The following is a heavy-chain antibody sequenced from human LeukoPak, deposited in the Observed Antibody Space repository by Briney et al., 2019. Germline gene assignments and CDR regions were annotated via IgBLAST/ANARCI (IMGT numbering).Heavy chain of an antibody. V-gene: IGHV4-59*11. CDR3: ARDLVTVTKGFDI. CDR1: ADSFSSHY. CDR2: ISYIGST. J-gene: IGHJ3*02. D-gene: IGHD4-17*01. Sequence: TASETLSLTCAVCADSFSSHYWTWIRQPPGKGLEGIGYISYIGSTNYNPSLKSRVTISIGTSKNQFSLKLSSVTAADTAVYYCARDLVTVTKGFDIWGQGTMVSVSS.